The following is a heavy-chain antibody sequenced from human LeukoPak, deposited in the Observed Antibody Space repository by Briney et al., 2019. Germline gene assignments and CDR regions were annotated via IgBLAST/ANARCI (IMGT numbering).Heavy chain of an antibody. D-gene: IGHD2-15*01. CDR3: GRLADKKLQRFLDY. V-gene: IGHV1-18*01. CDR1: GYTFTSYG. CDR2: ISAYNGDT. Sequence: ASVKVSCKASGYTFTSYGISWMRQAPGQGLEWMGWISAYNGDTNYAQNVQGRLTMTTDTSTGTAYMELRSLRSDDTAVYYCGRLADKKLQRFLDYWGQGTLVTVSS. J-gene: IGHJ4*02.